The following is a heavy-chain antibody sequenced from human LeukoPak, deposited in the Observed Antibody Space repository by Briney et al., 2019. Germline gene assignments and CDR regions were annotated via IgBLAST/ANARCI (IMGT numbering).Heavy chain of an antibody. J-gene: IGHJ1*01. CDR3: LYGGYFQH. D-gene: IGHD3-16*01. CDR1: GFTFSSYS. Sequence: GGSLRLSCAASGFTFSSYSVHWVRQAPGKGLEWVSSISSSSTYIYYADSVKGRFTISRDNAKNSLYLQMNSLRAEDTAVYFCLYGGYFQHWGQGTLVTVSS. V-gene: IGHV3-21*01. CDR2: ISSSSTYI.